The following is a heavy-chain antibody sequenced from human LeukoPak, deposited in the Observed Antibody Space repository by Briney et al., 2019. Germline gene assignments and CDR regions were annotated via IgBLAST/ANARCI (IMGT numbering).Heavy chain of an antibody. Sequence: SVKVSCKASGYTFTSYGISWVRQAPGQGLEWMGGIIPIFGTANYAQKFQGRVTITADESTSTAYMELSSLRSEDTAVYYCARDCSGGSCYSGSGYWGQGTLVTVSS. V-gene: IGHV1-69*13. CDR2: IIPIFGTA. J-gene: IGHJ4*02. CDR3: ARDCSGGSCYSGSGY. CDR1: GYTFTSYG. D-gene: IGHD2-15*01.